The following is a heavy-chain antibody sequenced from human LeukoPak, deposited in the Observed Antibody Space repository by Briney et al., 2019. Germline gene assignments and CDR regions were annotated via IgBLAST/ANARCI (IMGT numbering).Heavy chain of an antibody. Sequence: SVTVSCTAYGGTFSSYAISWVRQAPGQGLEWMGGIIPIFGTANYAQKFQGRVTITADESTSTAYMELSSLRSEDTAVYYCARAYSGGDCHFDYWGQGTLATVSS. CDR1: GGTFSSYA. J-gene: IGHJ4*02. V-gene: IGHV1-69*01. CDR3: ARAYSGGDCHFDY. CDR2: IIPIFGTA. D-gene: IGHD2-21*02.